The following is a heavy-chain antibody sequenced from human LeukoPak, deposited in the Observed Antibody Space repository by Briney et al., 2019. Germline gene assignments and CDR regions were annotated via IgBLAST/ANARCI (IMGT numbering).Heavy chain of an antibody. J-gene: IGHJ4*02. CDR1: GGSISSYY. CDR2: IYYSGST. CDR3: ARAGIAVAGSRYYFDY. V-gene: IGHV4-59*01. Sequence: SETLSLTCTVSGGSISSYYWSWIRQTPGKGLEWIGDIYYSGSTNYNPSLKSRVTISLDTSKNQFSLKLSSVTAADTAVYYCARAGIAVAGSRYYFDYWGQGTLVTVSS. D-gene: IGHD6-19*01.